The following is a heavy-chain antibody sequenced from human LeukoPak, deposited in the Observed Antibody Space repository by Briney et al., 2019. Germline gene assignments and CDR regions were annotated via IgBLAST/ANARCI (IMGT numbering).Heavy chain of an antibody. CDR1: GGSISSGSYY. CDR2: IYTSGST. V-gene: IGHV4-61*02. CDR3: ASINPAPEAYFDY. J-gene: IGHJ4*02. D-gene: IGHD1-14*01. Sequence: SETLSLTCTVSGGSISSGSYYWSWIRQPAGKGLEWIGRIYTSGSTNYNPSLKSRVTISVDTSKNQFSLKLSSVTAADTAVYYCASINPAPEAYFDYWGQGTLVTVSS.